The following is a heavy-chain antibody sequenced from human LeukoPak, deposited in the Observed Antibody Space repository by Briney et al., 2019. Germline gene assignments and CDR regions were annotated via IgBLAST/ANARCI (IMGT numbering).Heavy chain of an antibody. CDR3: AKDSLGYCSSTSCYGIDY. V-gene: IGHV3-30*18. J-gene: IGHJ4*02. D-gene: IGHD2-2*01. CDR2: ISYDGSNK. CDR1: GFTFSSCG. Sequence: PGGSLRLSCAASGFTFSSCGMHWVRQAPGKGLEWVAVISYDGSNKYYADSVKGRFTISRDNSKNTLYLQMNSLRAEDTAVYYCAKDSLGYCSSTSCYGIDYWGQGTLVTVSS.